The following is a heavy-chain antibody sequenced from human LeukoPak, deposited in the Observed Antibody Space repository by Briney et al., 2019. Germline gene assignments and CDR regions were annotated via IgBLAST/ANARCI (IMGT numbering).Heavy chain of an antibody. CDR1: GFTFSDHY. J-gene: IGHJ3*02. CDR3: ASRWSGDAFDI. V-gene: IGHV3-72*01. D-gene: IGHD4-23*01. CDR2: TRNKANSYTT. Sequence: PGGSLRLSCAASGFTFSDHYMDWVRQAPGKGLEWVGRTRNKANSYTTEYAASVKGRFTISRDDSKNSLYLQMNSLKTEDTAVYYCASRWSGDAFDIWGQGTMVTVSS.